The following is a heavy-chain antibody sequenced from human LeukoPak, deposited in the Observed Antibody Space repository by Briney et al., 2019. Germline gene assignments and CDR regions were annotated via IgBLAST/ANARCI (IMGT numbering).Heavy chain of an antibody. J-gene: IGHJ3*02. V-gene: IGHV3-23*01. CDR2: ISGSGGST. D-gene: IGHD3-16*02. CDR1: GFTFSSYT. CDR3: AKDQDHDYVWGSYRYLYAFDI. Sequence: GGSLRLSCAASGFTFSSYTMSWVRQAPGKGLEWVSAISGSGGSTYYADSVKGRFTISRDNSKNTLYLQMNSLRAEDTAVYYCAKDQDHDYVWGSYRYLYAFDIWGQGTMVTVSS.